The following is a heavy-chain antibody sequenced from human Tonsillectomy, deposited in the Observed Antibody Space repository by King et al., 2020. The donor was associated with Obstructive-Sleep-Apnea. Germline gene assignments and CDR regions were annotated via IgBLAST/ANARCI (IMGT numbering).Heavy chain of an antibody. CDR2: IRSKAYGGTT. Sequence: VQLVESGGGLVQPGRSLRLSCTASGFTFGDYAMSWFRQAPGKGLEWVGFIRSKAYGGTTEYAASVKGRFTISRDDSKSIAYLQMNSLKTEDTAVYYCTRDPGDTAMVIGDAFDIWGQGTMVTVSS. V-gene: IGHV3-49*03. CDR3: TRDPGDTAMVIGDAFDI. J-gene: IGHJ3*02. CDR1: GFTFGDYA. D-gene: IGHD5-18*01.